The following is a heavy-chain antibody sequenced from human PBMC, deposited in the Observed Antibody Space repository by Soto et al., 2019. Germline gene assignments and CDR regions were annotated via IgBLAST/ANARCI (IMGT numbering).Heavy chain of an antibody. V-gene: IGHV4-31*03. CDR3: ARGTAGRVAFDI. Sequence: PSETLSLTCTVSGVSISSGGYYWSWIRQHPGKGLEWIGYIYYSGSTYYNPSLKSRVTISVDTSKNQFSLKLSSVTAADTAVYYCARGTAGRVAFDIWGQGTMVTVSS. D-gene: IGHD6-13*01. CDR1: GVSISSGGYY. CDR2: IYYSGST. J-gene: IGHJ3*02.